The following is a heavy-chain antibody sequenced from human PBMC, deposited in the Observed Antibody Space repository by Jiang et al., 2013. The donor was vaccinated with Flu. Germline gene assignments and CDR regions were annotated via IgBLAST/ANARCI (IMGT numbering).Heavy chain of an antibody. CDR1: GGSIRNYY. J-gene: IGHJ5*02. CDR3: ARHGAFCRGGSCYFWGFDP. CDR2: IYYSGST. Sequence: LLKPSETLSLTCTVSGGSIRNYYWSWIRQPPGKGLEWVGYIYYSGSTNYNPSLKSRVTISVDTSKNQFSLKLSSVTAADTAVYYCARHGAFCRGGSCYFWGFDPWGREPWSASSQ. D-gene: IGHD2-15*01. V-gene: IGHV4-59*08.